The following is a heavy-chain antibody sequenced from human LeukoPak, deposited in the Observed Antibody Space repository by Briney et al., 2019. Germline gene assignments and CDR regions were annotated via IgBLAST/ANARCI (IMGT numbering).Heavy chain of an antibody. CDR1: GYTFTGYY. CDR3: ARTRSGSYDAFDI. CDR2: INPNSGGT. J-gene: IGHJ3*02. Sequence: ASVKVSCKASGYTFTGYYMHWVRQAPGQGLEWMGWINPNSGGTNYAQKFQGRVTMTRDTSISTAYMELSRLRSDDTAVYYCARTRSGSYDAFDIWGQGTMVTVSS. D-gene: IGHD1-26*01. V-gene: IGHV1-2*02.